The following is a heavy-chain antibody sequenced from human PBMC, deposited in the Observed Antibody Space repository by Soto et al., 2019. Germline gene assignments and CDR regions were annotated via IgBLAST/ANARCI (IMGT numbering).Heavy chain of an antibody. CDR2: IYPGDSDT. CDR1: GYSFTSYW. CDR3: ARSYGAGVKRDAFDI. D-gene: IGHD4-17*01. V-gene: IGHV5-51*01. Sequence: PGASLKISCKGSGYSFTSYWIGWVRQMPGKGLEWMGIIYPGDSDTRYSPSFQGQVTISADKSISTAYLQWSSLKASDTAMYYCARSYGAGVKRDAFDIWGQGTMVTVSS. J-gene: IGHJ3*02.